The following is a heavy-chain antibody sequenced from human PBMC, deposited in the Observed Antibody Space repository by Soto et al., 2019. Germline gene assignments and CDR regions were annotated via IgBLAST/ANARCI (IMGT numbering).Heavy chain of an antibody. CDR2: ISAYNGNT. V-gene: IGHV1-18*01. J-gene: IGHJ3*02. CDR1: GYTFTSYG. Sequence: ASVKVSCKASGYTFTSYGISRVRQAPGQGLEWMGWISAYNGNTNYAQKLQGRVTMTTDTSTSTAYMELRSLRSDDTAVYYCAILPYCGGDCYSDVFEIWGQGTMVTGSS. CDR3: AILPYCGGDCYSDVFEI. D-gene: IGHD2-21*02.